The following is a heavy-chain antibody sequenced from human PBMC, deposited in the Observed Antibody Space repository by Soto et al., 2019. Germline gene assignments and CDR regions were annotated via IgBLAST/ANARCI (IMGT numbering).Heavy chain of an antibody. CDR2: IVPDGTST. J-gene: IGHJ4*02. CDR3: VAYNWNYPNY. Sequence: EVQLVESGGGLVQPGGSLRLSRVASGFTFSNYFLYWVRQAPGKGLLWVSRIVPDGTSTAYADSVRGRFTISRDNAENTLYLQMNSLRAEDTAIYYCVAYNWNYPNYWGQGTLVTVSS. D-gene: IGHD1-7*01. V-gene: IGHV3-74*03. CDR1: GFTFSNYF.